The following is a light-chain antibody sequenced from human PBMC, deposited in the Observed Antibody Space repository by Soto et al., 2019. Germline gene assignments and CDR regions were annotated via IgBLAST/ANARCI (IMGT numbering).Light chain of an antibody. CDR1: SSDVGAYDF. Sequence: QSVLNPPASVAGSPGQSITISCTGTSSDVGAYDFVSWYQQHPDKAPKLMIYEVSNRPSGVSNRFSGSKSVNTATLTISGLQAEDEADYYCSSYTSSSTRVFGTGTKVTVL. V-gene: IGLV2-14*03. CDR2: EVS. CDR3: SSYTSSSTRV. J-gene: IGLJ1*01.